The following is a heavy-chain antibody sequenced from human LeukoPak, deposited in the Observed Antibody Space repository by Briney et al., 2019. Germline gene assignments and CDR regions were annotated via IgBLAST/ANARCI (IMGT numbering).Heavy chain of an antibody. D-gene: IGHD3-10*01. CDR3: VRGTPTPGMDY. CDR1: GYPFSAHF. J-gene: IGHJ4*02. Sequence: ASVSVSCTASGYPFSAHFLNWVRQAPGQGLEWMGNIDTTTGNPRYAQDFTGRFVFSLDTSVSTAYLQITSLKADDTAAYYCVRGTPTPGMDYWGQGTQVTVSS. CDR2: IDTTTGNP. V-gene: IGHV7-4-1*02.